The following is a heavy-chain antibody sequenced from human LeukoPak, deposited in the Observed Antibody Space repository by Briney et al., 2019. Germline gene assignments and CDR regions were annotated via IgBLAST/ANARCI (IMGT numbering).Heavy chain of an antibody. CDR1: GGSISSGGYY. D-gene: IGHD3-16*01. CDR3: ASITFGGVTPGY. V-gene: IGHV4-31*03. CDR2: IYYSGST. J-gene: IGHJ4*02. Sequence: SETLSLTCTVSGGSISSGGYYWSWIRQHPGKGLEWIGYIYYSGSTYYNPSLKSRVTISVDTSKNQFSLKLSSVTAADTAVYYCASITFGGVTPGYWGQGTLVTVSS.